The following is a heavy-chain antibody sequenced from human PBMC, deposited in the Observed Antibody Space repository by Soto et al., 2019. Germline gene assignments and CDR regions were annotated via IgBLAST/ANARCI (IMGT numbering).Heavy chain of an antibody. D-gene: IGHD1-26*01. Sequence: VQLVESGGGLVEPGGSLRLSCAASGFIFSDHYMDWVRQAPGKGLEWIGRVRDKANGYTTEYAASVRGRFTVSRDDSKNSLDRQMNSLQIEDTAMYYCVRNLASGGTYYIDYWGQGTLVTVSS. CDR2: VRDKANGYTT. CDR3: VRNLASGGTYYIDY. CDR1: GFIFSDHY. V-gene: IGHV3-72*01. J-gene: IGHJ4*02.